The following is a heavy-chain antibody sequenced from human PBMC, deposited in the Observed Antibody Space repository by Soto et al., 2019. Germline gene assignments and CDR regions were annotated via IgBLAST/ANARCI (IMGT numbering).Heavy chain of an antibody. D-gene: IGHD3-10*01. CDR2: ISAYSGNT. CDR3: ARRMVRPPKNAFDI. Sequence: ASVKVSCKASGYTFTSYGISWVRQAPGQGLEWMGWISAYSGNTNYAQKLQGRVTMTTDTSTSTAYMELRSLRSDDTAVYYCARRMVRPPKNAFDIWGQGTMVTVSS. CDR1: GYTFTSYG. J-gene: IGHJ3*02. V-gene: IGHV1-18*01.